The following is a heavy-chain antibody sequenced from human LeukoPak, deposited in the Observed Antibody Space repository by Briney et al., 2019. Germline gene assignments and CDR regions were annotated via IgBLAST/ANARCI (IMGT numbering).Heavy chain of an antibody. CDR2: ISSSGSTT. J-gene: IGHJ6*02. Sequence: GGSLRLSCAASGFTFSSYEVNWVRQAPGKGLEWVSYISSSGSTTYYADSVKGRFTISRDNAKNSLYLQLNSLRAEDTAVYYCARDGYGDAMDVWGQGTAVTVSS. CDR1: GFTFSSYE. V-gene: IGHV3-48*03. D-gene: IGHD1-1*01. CDR3: ARDGYGDAMDV.